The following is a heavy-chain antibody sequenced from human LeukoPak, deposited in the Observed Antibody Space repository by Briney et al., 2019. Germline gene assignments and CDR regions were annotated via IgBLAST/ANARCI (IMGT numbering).Heavy chain of an antibody. J-gene: IGHJ4*02. V-gene: IGHV1-69*02. D-gene: IGHD2-2*01. CDR1: GYTFTGYY. Sequence: VASVKVSCKASGYTFTGYYMHWVRQAPGQGLEWMGRIIPILGIANYAQKFQGRVTITADKSTSTAYMELSSLRSEDTAVYYCAIDSTDIVVVPALDYWGQGTLVTVSS. CDR3: AIDSTDIVVVPALDY. CDR2: IIPILGIA.